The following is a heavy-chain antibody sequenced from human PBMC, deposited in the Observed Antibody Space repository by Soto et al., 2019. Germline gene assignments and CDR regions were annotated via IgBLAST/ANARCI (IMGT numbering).Heavy chain of an antibody. Sequence: QVQLQESGPGLVKPSETLSLTCSVSGGSISGYYWSWIRQPPGKGLEWIGYIYYSGSTNYNPSLTSRATXSXDXXKNQFSLKLSSVTAADTAVYYCPRVLGVGRDWFDPWGQGTLVTVSS. J-gene: IGHJ5*02. V-gene: IGHV4-59*01. CDR2: IYYSGST. CDR1: GGSISGYY. CDR3: PRVLGVGRDWFDP. D-gene: IGHD3-16*01.